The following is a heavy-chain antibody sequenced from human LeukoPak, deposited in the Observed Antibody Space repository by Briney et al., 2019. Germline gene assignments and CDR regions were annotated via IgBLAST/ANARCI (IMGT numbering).Heavy chain of an antibody. Sequence: SDTLSLTCTVSGGSISNSYWCWVRQPARKGLDWIGRISASGNSDYNPSLKGRVTMSADTSKNQFSLRLTSVTAADTAVYYCAREGRSSTPGYWGEGTLVTVSS. CDR2: ISASGNS. V-gene: IGHV4-4*07. D-gene: IGHD2-15*01. CDR3: AREGRSSTPGY. CDR1: GGSISNSY. J-gene: IGHJ4*02.